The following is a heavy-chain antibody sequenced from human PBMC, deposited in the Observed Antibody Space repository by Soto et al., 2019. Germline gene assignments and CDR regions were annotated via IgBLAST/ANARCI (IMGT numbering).Heavy chain of an antibody. V-gene: IGHV3-23*01. CDR2: ISGSGGST. CDR1: GFTFSSYA. Sequence: GGSLRLSCAASGFTFSSYAMSWVRQAPGKGLEWVSAISGSGGSTYYADSVKGRFTISRDNSKNTLYLQMNSLRAEDTAVYYCAKLKRGYGSGSYYATDSYYFDYWGQGTLVTVSS. D-gene: IGHD3-10*01. CDR3: AKLKRGYGSGSYYATDSYYFDY. J-gene: IGHJ4*02.